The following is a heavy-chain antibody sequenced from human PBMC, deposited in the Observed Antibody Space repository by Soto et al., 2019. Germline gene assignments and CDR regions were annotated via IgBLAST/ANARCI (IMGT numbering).Heavy chain of an antibody. J-gene: IGHJ2*01. CDR2: IFSNDDK. D-gene: IGHD3-10*02. V-gene: IGHV2-26*01. Sequence: VSWIRQPPGKALEWLAHIFSNDDKSYSASLTSRLSISKDTSKSQVVLTMTNMDPVDTATYYCARIFFFQAEDGIRDVRSVSAFLLNRSSDL. CDR3: ARIFFFQAEDGIRDVRSVSAFLLNRSSDL.